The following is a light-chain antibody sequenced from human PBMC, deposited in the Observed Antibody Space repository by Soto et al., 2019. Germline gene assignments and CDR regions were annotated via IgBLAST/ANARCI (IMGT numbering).Light chain of an antibody. CDR3: QQRSNWIT. J-gene: IGKJ5*01. V-gene: IGKV3-15*01. CDR1: QSIGDT. CDR2: GAS. Sequence: EFVLTQSPGTLSLSPGERATLSCRASQSIGDTLAWYQQKPGQAPRLLIHGASSRVTGFPARLSGSGSGTDFTLTISSMQSDDFAVYYCQQRSNWITFGHGTRLEIK.